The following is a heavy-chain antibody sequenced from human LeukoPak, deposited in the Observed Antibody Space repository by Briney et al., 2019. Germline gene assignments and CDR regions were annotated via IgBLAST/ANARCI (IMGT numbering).Heavy chain of an antibody. CDR3: GVNEMATLWFDP. D-gene: IGHD5-24*01. CDR1: GGSISSGSYY. Sequence: SETLSLTCTVSGGSISSGSYYWGWIRQPPGKGLEWIGSIYYSGSTYYNPSLKSRVTISVDTSKNQFSLKLSSVTAADTAVYYCGVNEMATLWFDPWGQGTLVTVSS. J-gene: IGHJ5*02. V-gene: IGHV4-39*07. CDR2: IYYSGST.